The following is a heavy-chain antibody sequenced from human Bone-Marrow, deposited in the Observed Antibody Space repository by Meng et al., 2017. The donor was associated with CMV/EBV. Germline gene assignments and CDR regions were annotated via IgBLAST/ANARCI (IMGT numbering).Heavy chain of an antibody. CDR2: IFQSGST. V-gene: IGHV4-4*02. J-gene: IGHJ4*02. CDR3: ARTEDPYYYDSSGYYWWYVFDY. CDR1: GGSISSSNW. D-gene: IGHD3-22*01. Sequence: SETLSLTCAVSGGSISSSNWWSWVRQPPGKGLEWIGEIFQSGSTNYSPSLKSRVTISVDKPKNQISLKLSSVTAADTAVYYCARTEDPYYYDSSGYYWWYVFDYWGQGTLVTVSS.